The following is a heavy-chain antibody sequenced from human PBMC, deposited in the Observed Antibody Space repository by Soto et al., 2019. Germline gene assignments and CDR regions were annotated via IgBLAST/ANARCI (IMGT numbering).Heavy chain of an antibody. V-gene: IGHV1-69*13. CDR1: GGTFSSYA. CDR3: AGIAAAGTDYYYYYGMDV. CDR2: IIPIFGTA. D-gene: IGHD6-13*01. J-gene: IGHJ6*02. Sequence: SVKVCCKASGGTFSSYAISWVRQAPGQGLEWMGGIIPIFGTANYAQKFQGRVTITADESTSTAYMELSSLRSEDTAVYYCAGIAAAGTDYYYYYGMDVWGQGTTVTVSS.